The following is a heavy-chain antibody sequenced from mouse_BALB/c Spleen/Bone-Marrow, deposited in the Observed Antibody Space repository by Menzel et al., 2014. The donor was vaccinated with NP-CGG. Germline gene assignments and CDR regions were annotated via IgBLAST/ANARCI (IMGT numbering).Heavy chain of an antibody. Sequence: DVQLVESGTVLARPGASVKMSCKASGYSFTSYWMHWVKQRPGQGLEWIGAIYPGNSDTSYNQKFKGKAKLTAVTSASTAYMELSSLTNEDSAVYYCTKEWYYGFDYWGQGTTPTVSS. D-gene: IGHD1-1*01. CDR1: GYSFTSYW. V-gene: IGHV1-5*01. CDR2: IYPGNSDT. J-gene: IGHJ2*01. CDR3: TKEWYYGFDY.